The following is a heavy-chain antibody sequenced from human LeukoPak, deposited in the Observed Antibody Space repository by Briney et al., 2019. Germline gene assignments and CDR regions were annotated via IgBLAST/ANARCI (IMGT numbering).Heavy chain of an antibody. CDR1: GFTFSTFG. Sequence: GGSLRLSCEASGFTFSTFGMSWVRRAPGKGPEWVSGITGSGATTYYADSVKGRFTISRDNSQNPLYLQMTTLRAEDTAVYYCAKVVSGFHFDCWGQGTLVTVSS. D-gene: IGHD1-26*01. V-gene: IGHV3-23*01. CDR2: ITGSGATT. J-gene: IGHJ4*02. CDR3: AKVVSGFHFDC.